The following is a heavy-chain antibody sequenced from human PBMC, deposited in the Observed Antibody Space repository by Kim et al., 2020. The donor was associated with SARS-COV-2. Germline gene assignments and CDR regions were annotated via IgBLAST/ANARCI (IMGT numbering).Heavy chain of an antibody. V-gene: IGHV3-15*01. Sequence: GGSLRLSCAASGITFSNAWLSWFRQAPGKGLECVGRIKSKTVGRTTDYAAPANGRFTISRDDSKNMVYPQMNSLNIEDTAVYYCSTVGGGGGDWGQGTLVTVSS. CDR1: GITFSNAW. CDR2: IKSKTVGRTT. J-gene: IGHJ4*02. D-gene: IGHD2-15*01. CDR3: STVGGGGGD.